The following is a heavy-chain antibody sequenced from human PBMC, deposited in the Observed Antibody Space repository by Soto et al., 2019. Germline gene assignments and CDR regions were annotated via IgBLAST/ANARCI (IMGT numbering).Heavy chain of an antibody. CDR2: IYYSGST. CDR1: GGSISSGDYY. D-gene: IGHD2-2*01. V-gene: IGHV4-30-4*01. J-gene: IGHJ5*02. Sequence: PSETLSLTCTVSGGSISSGDYYWSWIRQPPGKGLEWIGYIYYSGSTYYNPSLKSRVTISVDTSKNQFSLKLSSVTAADTAVYYCARLLWNSRVDCISTSCYVLRSKNWFDPWGQGTLVTVSS. CDR3: ARLLWNSRVDCISTSCYVLRSKNWFDP.